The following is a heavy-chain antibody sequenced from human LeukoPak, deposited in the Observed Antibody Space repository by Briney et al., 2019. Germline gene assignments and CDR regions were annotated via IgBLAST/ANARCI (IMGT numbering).Heavy chain of an antibody. CDR1: GFAFSRYY. CDR3: ARESANDSGDNHAGACLDY. J-gene: IGHJ4*02. CDR2: ISSTGSTI. D-gene: IGHD4-17*01. Sequence: GGSLRLSCAATGFAFSRYYMSWIRQAPGKGLEWVSYISSTGSTIYYADSVKGRFTISRDNAKNSLYLQMNSLRAEDTAVYYCARESANDSGDNHAGACLDYWGQGNLVTASS. V-gene: IGHV3-11*01.